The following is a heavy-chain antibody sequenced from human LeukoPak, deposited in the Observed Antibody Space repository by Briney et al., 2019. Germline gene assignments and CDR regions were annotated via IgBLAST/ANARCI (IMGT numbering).Heavy chain of an antibody. Sequence: ASVKVSCKSSGYTFTGYFMHWVRQAPGQGLEWMGWINPNSGGTSYLQNFQGRVTMTRDTSISTAYMDLSRLRSDDTAVYYCARGRPGDYFDYWGQGTLVTVSS. D-gene: IGHD6-25*01. CDR1: GYTFTGYF. CDR3: ARGRPGDYFDY. J-gene: IGHJ4*02. CDR2: INPNSGGT. V-gene: IGHV1-2*02.